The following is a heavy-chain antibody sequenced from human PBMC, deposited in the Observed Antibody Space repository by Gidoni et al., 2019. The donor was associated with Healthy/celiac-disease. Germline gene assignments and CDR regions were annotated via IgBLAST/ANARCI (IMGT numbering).Heavy chain of an antibody. J-gene: IGHJ6*02. V-gene: IGHV3-48*02. Sequence: EVQLVESGGGLLQPGGSLRLSCAASGFTFSSYSMNWVRQAPGKGLEWVSYISSSSSTIYYADSVKGRFTISRDNAKNSLYLQMNSLRDEDTAVYYCARGDYDVWTPGVLYYYYYGMDVWGQGTTVTVSS. CDR2: ISSSSSTI. CDR3: ARGDYDVWTPGVLYYYYYGMDV. CDR1: GFTFSSYS. D-gene: IGHD3-3*01.